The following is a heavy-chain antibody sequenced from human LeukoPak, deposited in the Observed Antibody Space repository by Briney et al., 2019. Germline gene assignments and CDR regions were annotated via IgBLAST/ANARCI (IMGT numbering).Heavy chain of an antibody. CDR3: ATRSLGSGWDFTY. CDR1: GGSISSYY. V-gene: IGHV4-59*08. D-gene: IGHD6-19*01. Sequence: SEPLSLTCTVSGGSISSYYWSGLRQPPGKGLEWSGYIYYSGSTNYNPSLKSRVTISVDTSKNQFSLKLSSVTAADTAVYYCATRSLGSGWDFTYWGQGTLVTVSS. J-gene: IGHJ4*02. CDR2: IYYSGST.